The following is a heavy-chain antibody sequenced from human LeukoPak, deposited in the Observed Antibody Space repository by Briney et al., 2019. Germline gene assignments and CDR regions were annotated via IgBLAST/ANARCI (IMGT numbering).Heavy chain of an antibody. J-gene: IGHJ4*02. CDR3: ARGWCSGGSCYSDY. D-gene: IGHD2-15*01. CDR2: IYYSGST. Sequence: SETLSLTCTVSGGSISSGDCYWSWIRQPPGKGLEWIGYIYYSGSTYYNPSLKSRVTISVDTSKNQFSLKLSSVTAADTAVYYCARGWCSGGSCYSDYWGQGTLVTVSS. CDR1: GGSISSGDCY. V-gene: IGHV4-30-4*01.